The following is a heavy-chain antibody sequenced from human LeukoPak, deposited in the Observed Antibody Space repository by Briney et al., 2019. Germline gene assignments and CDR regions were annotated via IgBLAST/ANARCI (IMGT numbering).Heavy chain of an antibody. J-gene: IGHJ4*02. CDR1: GGTFSSYA. D-gene: IGHD1-26*01. CDR3: ARAIEVGAMTPFDY. Sequence: AASVKVSCKASGGTFSSYAISWVRQAPGQGLEWMGGIIPIFGTANYAQKFQGRVTIIADKSTSTAYMELSSLRSEDTAVYYCARAIEVGAMTPFDYWGQGTLVTVSS. V-gene: IGHV1-69*06. CDR2: IIPIFGTA.